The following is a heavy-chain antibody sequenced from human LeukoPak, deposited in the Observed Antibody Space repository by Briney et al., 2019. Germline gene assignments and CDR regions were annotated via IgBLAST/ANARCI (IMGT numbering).Heavy chain of an antibody. Sequence: GGSLRLSCVASGFTLSSYWMSWVRQAPGKGLEWVANIKTDGSEQHYVDSVKGRFTISRDNAENSLYLQMDSLRVEDTAVYHCARVFWFGSDYYGMDVWDQGTTVTVSS. CDR3: ARVFWFGSDYYGMDV. J-gene: IGHJ6*02. V-gene: IGHV3-7*01. D-gene: IGHD3-10*01. CDR1: GFTLSSYW. CDR2: IKTDGSEQ.